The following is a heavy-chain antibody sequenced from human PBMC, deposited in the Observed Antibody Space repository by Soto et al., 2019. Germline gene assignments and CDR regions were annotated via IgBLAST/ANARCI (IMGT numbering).Heavy chain of an antibody. V-gene: IGHV3-23*01. CDR3: ATDFNMVRGVYNWVDP. D-gene: IGHD3-10*01. CDR1: GFTFSSYA. Sequence: GGSLRLSCAASGFTFSSYAMSWVRQAPGKGLEWVSAISGSGGSTYYADSVKGRFTISRDNSKNTLYLQMNSLRAEDTAVYDCATDFNMVRGVYNWVDPWGQGALVTVSS. J-gene: IGHJ5*02. CDR2: ISGSGGST.